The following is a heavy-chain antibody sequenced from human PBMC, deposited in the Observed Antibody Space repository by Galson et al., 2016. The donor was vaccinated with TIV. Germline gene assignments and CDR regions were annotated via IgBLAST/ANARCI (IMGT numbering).Heavy chain of an antibody. V-gene: IGHV3-23*01. Sequence: SLRLSCAASGFTFSSHAMSWVRQAPGKGLEWVASISVSGLSTYYADSVKGRFTVSRDNSKTTLYLQMNSLRAGGTAVYFCAKDWAKEVVHRQGFFDYWGQGTLVTVSS. CDR2: ISVSGLST. CDR3: AKDWAKEVVHRQGFFDY. CDR1: GFTFSSHA. J-gene: IGHJ4*02. D-gene: IGHD2-15*01.